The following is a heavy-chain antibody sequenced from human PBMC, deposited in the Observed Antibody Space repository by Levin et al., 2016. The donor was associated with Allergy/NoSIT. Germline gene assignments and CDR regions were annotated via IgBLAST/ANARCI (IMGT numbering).Heavy chain of an antibody. CDR1: GASITSYY. D-gene: IGHD3-22*01. Sequence: SETLSLTCTVSGASITSYYWSWIRQPPGKGLEWIGYIYYTGTTTYNPSLKSRVTISVDTSKNQFSLKLSSVTAADTAVYYCARDRWYYDSSGYPGGEGYYYYGMDVWGQGTTVTVSS. J-gene: IGHJ6*02. CDR2: IYYTGTT. V-gene: IGHV4-59*12. CDR3: ARDRWYYDSSGYPGGEGYYYYGMDV.